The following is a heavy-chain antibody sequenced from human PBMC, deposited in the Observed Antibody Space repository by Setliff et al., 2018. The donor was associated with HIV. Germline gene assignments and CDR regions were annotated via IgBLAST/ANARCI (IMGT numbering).Heavy chain of an antibody. CDR2: IIPMYNIP. Sequence: SVKVSCKTSGGTLSNYVITWVRQAPGQGLEWMGMIIPMYNIPAYAQKFQGRVTFTADESTSTAYMELSSLSSEDTAVYYCAKAPSGWFAESLPSYFDYWGQGTLVTVSS. CDR3: AKAPSGWFAESLPSYFDY. J-gene: IGHJ4*02. V-gene: IGHV1-69*13. D-gene: IGHD3-10*01. CDR1: GGTLSNYV.